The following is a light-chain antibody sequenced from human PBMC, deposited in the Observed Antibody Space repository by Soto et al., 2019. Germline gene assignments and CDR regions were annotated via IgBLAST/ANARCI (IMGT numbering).Light chain of an antibody. CDR1: QSISSW. CDR3: QHYNSYSEA. V-gene: IGKV1-5*03. J-gene: IGKJ1*01. CDR2: KAS. Sequence: QRPQSPSTLSASVGDRVTITCRASQSISSWLAWYQQKPGKAPKLLIYKASSLESGVPSRFSGSGSGTEFTLTISSLQPDDFATYYCQHYNSYSEAFGQGTKVDI.